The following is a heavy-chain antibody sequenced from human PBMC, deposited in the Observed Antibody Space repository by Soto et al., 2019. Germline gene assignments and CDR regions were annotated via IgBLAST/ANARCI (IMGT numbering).Heavy chain of an antibody. CDR1: GFIFNSYG. CDR3: ARDICYDSSGYYYVSALDV. CDR2: ISGSGGFT. Sequence: SGGSLRLSCAASGFIFNSYGMSWVRQAPGMGLEWVSVISGSGGFTYYADSVKGRFTISRDNSKNTLHLQMNSLRAEDTAVYYCARDICYDSSGYYYVSALDVWGQGTMVTVSS. D-gene: IGHD3-22*01. V-gene: IGHV3-23*01. J-gene: IGHJ3*01.